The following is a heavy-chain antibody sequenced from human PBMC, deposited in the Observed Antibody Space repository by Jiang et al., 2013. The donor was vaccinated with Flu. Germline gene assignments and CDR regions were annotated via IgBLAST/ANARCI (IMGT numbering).Heavy chain of an antibody. V-gene: IGHV4-61*02. CDR1: GGSISSGSYY. Sequence: SLTCTVSGGSISSGSYYWSWIRQPAGKGLEWIGRIYTSGSTNYNPSLKSRVTISVDTSKNQFSLKLSSVTAADTAVYYCARDLDYGDYWYFDLWGRGTLVTVSS. CDR3: ARDLDYGDYWYFDL. J-gene: IGHJ2*01. D-gene: IGHD4-17*01. CDR2: IYTSGST.